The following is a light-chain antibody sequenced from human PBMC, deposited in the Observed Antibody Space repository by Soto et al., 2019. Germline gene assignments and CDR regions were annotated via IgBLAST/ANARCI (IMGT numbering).Light chain of an antibody. CDR3: QQRSNWPPGIT. CDR2: DAS. Sequence: EIVLTQSPATLSLSPGERATLSCRASQSVSSYLAWYQQKPGQAPRLLIYDASNKATGIPARFSGSGSGTDFSLTISSLELEDFALYDCQQRSNWPPGITFGPGTKVDIK. J-gene: IGKJ3*01. V-gene: IGKV3-11*01. CDR1: QSVSSY.